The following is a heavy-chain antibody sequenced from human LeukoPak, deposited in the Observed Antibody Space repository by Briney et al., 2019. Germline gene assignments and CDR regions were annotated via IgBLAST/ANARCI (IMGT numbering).Heavy chain of an antibody. V-gene: IGHV4-61*02. CDR3: ASSKVGAADY. D-gene: IGHD1-26*01. CDR2: IYTSGST. Sequence: SETLSLTCTVSGGSISSNSYYWGWIRQSPGKGLEWIGRIYTSGSTNYNPSLKSRVTISVDTSKNQFSLKLSSVTAADTAVYYCASSKVGAADYWGQGTLVTVSS. J-gene: IGHJ4*02. CDR1: GGSISSNSYY.